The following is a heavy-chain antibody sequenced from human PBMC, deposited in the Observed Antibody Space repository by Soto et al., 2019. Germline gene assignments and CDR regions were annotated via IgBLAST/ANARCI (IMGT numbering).Heavy chain of an antibody. Sequence: PGGSLRLSCAVFGFTFSDYPMYWVRQAPGKGLEWVAIVSHDGSNKWYAVFVKGRFTISRDNAKNTLYLQMNSLRAEDTAVYYCVRCWGTGDGSNLGYNWLDPWGQGTLVTVST. CDR2: VSHDGSNK. CDR1: GFTFSDYP. J-gene: IGHJ5*02. CDR3: VRCWGTGDGSNLGYNWLDP. D-gene: IGHD1-1*01. V-gene: IGHV3-30-3*01.